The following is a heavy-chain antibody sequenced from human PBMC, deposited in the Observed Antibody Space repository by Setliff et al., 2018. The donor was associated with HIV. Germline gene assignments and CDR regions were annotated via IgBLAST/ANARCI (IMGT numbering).Heavy chain of an antibody. V-gene: IGHV4-61*02. CDR1: GGSVSRSDYY. J-gene: IGHJ4*02. CDR2: VHISGSV. D-gene: IGHD3-22*01. Sequence: SETLSLTCTVSGGSVSRSDYYWSWIRQPAGGGLEWIGRVHISGSVNYNPSLRSRVSISIDTSKNQCSLKLTSVTAADTAVYYCVRAASYYDSSGYWAPPKYFDYWGQGTLVTVSS. CDR3: VRAASYYDSSGYWAPPKYFDY.